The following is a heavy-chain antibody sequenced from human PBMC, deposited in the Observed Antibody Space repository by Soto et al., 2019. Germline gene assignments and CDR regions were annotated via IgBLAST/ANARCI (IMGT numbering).Heavy chain of an antibody. Sequence: GASLKISCKGSGYSFTSYWISWVRQMPGKGLEWMGRIDPSDSYTNYSPSFQGHVTISADKSISTAYLQWSSLKASDTAMYYCASTTYYDFWSCYQACYYYYYGMDVWGQGTTVTVSS. CDR2: IDPSDSYT. J-gene: IGHJ6*02. CDR3: ASTTYYDFWSCYQACYYYYYGMDV. D-gene: IGHD3-3*01. CDR1: GYSFTSYW. V-gene: IGHV5-10-1*01.